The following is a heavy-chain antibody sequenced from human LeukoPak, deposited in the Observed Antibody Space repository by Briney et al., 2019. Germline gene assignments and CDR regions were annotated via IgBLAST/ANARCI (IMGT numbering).Heavy chain of an antibody. J-gene: IGHJ4*02. D-gene: IGHD1-26*01. V-gene: IGHV3-21*01. Sequence: GGSLRLSCAASGFTFSSYSMNWVRQAPGKGLEWGSSISSSSSYIYYADSVKGRFTISRDNAKNSLYLQMNSLRAEDTAVYYCARTVGATTRIFDYCGQGTLVTVSS. CDR2: ISSSSSYI. CDR1: GFTFSSYS. CDR3: ARTVGATTRIFDY.